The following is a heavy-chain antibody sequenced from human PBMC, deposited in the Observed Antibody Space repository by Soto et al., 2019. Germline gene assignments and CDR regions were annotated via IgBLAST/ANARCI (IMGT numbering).Heavy chain of an antibody. CDR2: ISYDGSNK. V-gene: IGHV3-30*18. CDR1: GFTFSSYG. J-gene: IGHJ4*02. D-gene: IGHD2-15*01. CDR3: AKDRSDIVVVVAATRFDY. Sequence: GGSLRLSCAASGFTFSSYGMHWVRQAPGKGLEWVAVISYDGSNKYYADSVKGRFTISRDNSKNTLYLQMNSLRAEDTAVYYCAKDRSDIVVVVAATRFDYWGQGTLVTVSS.